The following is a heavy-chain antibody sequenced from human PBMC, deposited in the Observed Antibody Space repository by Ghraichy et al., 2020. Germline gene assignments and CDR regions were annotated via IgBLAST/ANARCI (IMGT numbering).Heavy chain of an antibody. Sequence: SETLSLSCTVSGGSIGGSTYYWGWIRQPPGKGLEWIGSIYYSGSTFYNPSLKSRVTISVDTSKNQFSLKLSSVTAADTALFYCARHASHFYDSSGRLPRPYNWFDPWGQGTLVTVSS. V-gene: IGHV4-39*01. CDR2: IYYSGST. CDR1: GGSIGGSTYY. D-gene: IGHD3-22*01. J-gene: IGHJ5*02. CDR3: ARHASHFYDSSGRLPRPYNWFDP.